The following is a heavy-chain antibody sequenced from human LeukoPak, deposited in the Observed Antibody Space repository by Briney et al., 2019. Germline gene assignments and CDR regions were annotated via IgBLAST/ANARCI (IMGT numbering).Heavy chain of an antibody. CDR2: INPNSGGT. CDR1: GYTFTGYY. J-gene: IGHJ3*02. D-gene: IGHD3-22*01. CDR3: ARGRWLLLRSHDAFDI. Sequence: GASVKVSCKASGYTFTGYYMHWVRQAHGQGLEWMGWINPNSGGTNYAQKFQGRVTMTRDTSISTAYMELSRLRSDDTAVYYCARGRWLLLRSHDAFDIWGQGTMVTVSS. V-gene: IGHV1-2*02.